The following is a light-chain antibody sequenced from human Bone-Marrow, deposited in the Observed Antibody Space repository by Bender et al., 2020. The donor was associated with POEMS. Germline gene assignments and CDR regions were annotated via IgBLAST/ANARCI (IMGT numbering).Light chain of an antibody. CDR1: NIGGKS. CDR2: DDS. CDR3: QSADSNGIRV. V-gene: IGLV3-21*02. J-gene: IGLJ3*02. Sequence: SYVLTQPPSVSVAPGQTARITCGGNNIGGKSVHWYQQKPGQAPVLVVHDDSDRPSGIPERFSGSSSGTTVTLTISGVQAEDEADYYCQSADSNGIRVFGGGTKLTVL.